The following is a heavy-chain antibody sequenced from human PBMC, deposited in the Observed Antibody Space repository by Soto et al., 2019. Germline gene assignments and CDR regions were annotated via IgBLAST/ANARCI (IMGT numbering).Heavy chain of an antibody. J-gene: IGHJ4*02. Sequence: GGSLRLSCAASGFTFSSYSMNWVRQAPGKGLEWVSSISSTTNYIYYGDSMKGRFTISRDNAKNSLYLEMNSLRAEDTAVYYCARESEDLTSNFDYWGQATLLTVS. V-gene: IGHV3-21*06. CDR2: ISSTTNYI. CDR1: GFTFSSYS. CDR3: ARESEDLTSNFDY.